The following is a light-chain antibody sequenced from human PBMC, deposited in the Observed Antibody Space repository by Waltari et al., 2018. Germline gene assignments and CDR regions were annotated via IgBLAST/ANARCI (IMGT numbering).Light chain of an antibody. Sequence: DIQMTQSPSSLSASIGDTITVTCRASQNIRTYLNWYQQKPAKAPKLLIFVASTLPRGVPSRFSGSASGTEFPLTVTNLQPDDFATYFCQQSFSSPWTFGQGTTV. J-gene: IGKJ1*01. V-gene: IGKV1-39*01. CDR2: VAS. CDR3: QQSFSSPWT. CDR1: QNIRTY.